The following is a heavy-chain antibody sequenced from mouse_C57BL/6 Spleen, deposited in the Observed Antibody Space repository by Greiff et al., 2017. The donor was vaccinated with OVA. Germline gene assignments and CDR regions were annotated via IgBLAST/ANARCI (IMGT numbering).Heavy chain of an antibody. Sequence: VQLQQSGAELVKPGASVKISCKASGYAFSSYWMNWVKQRPGKGLEWIGQIYPGDGDTNYNGKFKGKATMTAYKSSSTAYMQLSSLTSEDAAVYFCTRWAGKDDMDYWGQGTSVTVSS. CDR2: IYPGDGDT. D-gene: IGHD3-3*01. J-gene: IGHJ4*01. CDR1: GYAFSSYW. V-gene: IGHV1-80*01. CDR3: TRWAGKDDMDY.